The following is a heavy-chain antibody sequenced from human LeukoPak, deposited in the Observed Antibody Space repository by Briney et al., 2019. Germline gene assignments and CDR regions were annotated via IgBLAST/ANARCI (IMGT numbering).Heavy chain of an antibody. V-gene: IGHV4-59*10. CDR1: GGSFSGYY. CDR2: IYTSGST. D-gene: IGHD6-13*01. Sequence: SETLSLTCAVYGGSFSGYYWSWIRQPAGKGLEWIGRIYTSGSTNYNPSLKSRVTISVDTSKNQFSLKLSSVTAADTAVYYCARGPSRIAAADADYWGQGTLVTVPS. J-gene: IGHJ4*02. CDR3: ARGPSRIAAADADY.